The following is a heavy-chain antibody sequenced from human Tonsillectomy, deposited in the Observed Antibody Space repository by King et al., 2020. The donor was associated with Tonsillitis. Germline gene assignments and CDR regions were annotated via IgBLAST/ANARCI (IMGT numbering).Heavy chain of an antibody. J-gene: IGHJ4*02. CDR2: IFSDGSNK. D-gene: IGHD2-15*01. Sequence: VQLVESGGGVVQPGRSLRLSCAASGFTFRTYNMHWVRQAPGKGLEWVALIFSDGSNKYYADSVKGRFTISRDNSKDTLYLLMNSLRAEDTAVYYCARRQDCSGGTCYGLDYWGQGTLVTVSS. CDR3: ARRQDCSGGTCYGLDY. CDR1: GFTFRTYN. V-gene: IGHV3-30*04.